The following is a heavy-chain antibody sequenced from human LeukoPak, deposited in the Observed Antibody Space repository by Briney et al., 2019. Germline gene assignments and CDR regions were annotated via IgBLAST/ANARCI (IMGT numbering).Heavy chain of an antibody. D-gene: IGHD6-13*01. CDR2: IRYDGSSK. CDR3: AKDQAAAGTSGLEY. CDR1: GFTFSSYA. V-gene: IGHV3-30*02. J-gene: IGHJ4*02. Sequence: GGSLRLSCAASGFTFSSYAMHWVRQAPGKGLEWVAFIRYDGSSKYYADSVKGRFTISRDNSKNTLYLQMNSLRAEDTSVYYCAKDQAAAGTSGLEYWGQGTLVTVSS.